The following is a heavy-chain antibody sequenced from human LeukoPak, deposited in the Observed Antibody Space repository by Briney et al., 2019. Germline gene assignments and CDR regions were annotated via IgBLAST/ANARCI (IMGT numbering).Heavy chain of an antibody. Sequence: PSETLSLTCAVYGGSFSGYYWSWIRQPPGKGLEWSGEINHSGSTNYNPSLKSRVTISVDTSKNQFSLKLSSVTAADTAVYYCARGLNGMDVWGKGTTVTVSS. V-gene: IGHV4-34*01. J-gene: IGHJ6*04. CDR2: INHSGST. CDR1: GGSFSGYY. CDR3: ARGLNGMDV.